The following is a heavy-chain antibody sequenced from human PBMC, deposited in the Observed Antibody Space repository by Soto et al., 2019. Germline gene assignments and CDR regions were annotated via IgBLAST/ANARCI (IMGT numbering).Heavy chain of an antibody. Sequence: QEQLQESCPGLVKPSETLSLTCTVSGGSISSYYWSWIRQPPGKGLEWIGYIYYSGSTKYNPSLKGRVTISVDTSKNQFSLKLSSVTAADTAVYYCARLCGCSLHYWGQGTLVTVSS. CDR3: ARLCGCSLHY. D-gene: IGHD6-19*01. CDR2: IYYSGST. V-gene: IGHV4-59*08. J-gene: IGHJ4*02. CDR1: GGSISSYY.